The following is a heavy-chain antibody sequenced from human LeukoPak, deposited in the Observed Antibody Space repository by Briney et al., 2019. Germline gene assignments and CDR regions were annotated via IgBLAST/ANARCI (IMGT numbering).Heavy chain of an antibody. CDR2: ISSSGINT. D-gene: IGHD1-26*01. CDR3: AKGGATSASPSDY. CDR1: GFTFSSYA. J-gene: IGHJ4*02. V-gene: IGHV3-23*01. Sequence: GGSLRLSCAASGFTFSSYAMSWVRQAPGKGLEWVSSISSSGINTYYTDSVKGRFTISRDNSKNTLYLQMSSLRAEDTAVYYCAKGGATSASPSDYWGQGTLATVSS.